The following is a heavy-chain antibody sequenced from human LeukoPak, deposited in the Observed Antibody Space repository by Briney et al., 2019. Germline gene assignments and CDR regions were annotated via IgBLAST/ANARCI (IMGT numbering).Heavy chain of an antibody. CDR3: ARDWGSSGWYNWFDP. CDR2: ISSSSSYI. V-gene: IGHV3-21*01. D-gene: IGHD6-19*01. CDR1: GFTFSSYS. Sequence: PGGSLRLSCAASGFTFSSYSMNWVRQAPGKGLEWVSSISSSSSYIYYADSVKGRFTISGDNAKNSLYLQMNSLRAEDTAVYYCARDWGSSGWYNWFDPWGQGTLVTVSS. J-gene: IGHJ5*02.